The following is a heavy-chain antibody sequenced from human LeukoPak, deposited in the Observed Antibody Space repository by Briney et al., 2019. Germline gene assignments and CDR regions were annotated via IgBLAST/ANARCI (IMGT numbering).Heavy chain of an antibody. CDR2: ISAYNGNT. Sequence: GASVKVSCKASGYTFTSYGISWVRQAPGQGLEWMGWISAYNGNTNYAQKLQGRVTMTTDTSTSTAYMELRSLRSDDTAVYYCARDLISSGYSIDPLEGWGLGTLVTVSS. J-gene: IGHJ4*02. V-gene: IGHV1-18*01. D-gene: IGHD3-22*01. CDR3: ARDLISSGYSIDPLEG. CDR1: GYTFTSYG.